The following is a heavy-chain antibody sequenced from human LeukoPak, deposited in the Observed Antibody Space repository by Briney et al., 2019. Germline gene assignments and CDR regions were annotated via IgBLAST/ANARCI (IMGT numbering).Heavy chain of an antibody. V-gene: IGHV3-23*01. J-gene: IGHJ6*02. CDR1: RVXPCTFA. CDR3: ARDISSSYV. CDR2: TSSSGGST. D-gene: IGHD6-6*01. Sequence: GSLCLSCAASRVXPCTFAITSGPQAPGPGLECVSTSSSGGSTYYADSVKGPFTISRDNSKNTLYLQMNSLRAEDTAVYYVARDISSSYVWGQGTTVTVSS.